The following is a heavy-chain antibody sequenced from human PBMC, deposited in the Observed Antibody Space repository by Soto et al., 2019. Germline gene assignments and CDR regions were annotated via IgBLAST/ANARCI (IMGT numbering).Heavy chain of an antibody. CDR2: ISYDSDTI. CDR1: GFTFGTYS. CDR3: ARLYYDYV. V-gene: IGHV3-48*02. Sequence: GGSLRLSCAGSGFTFGTYSMNWVRQAAGKGLEWNAYISYDSDTIQYADSVKGRFTISRDNAKNSLYLQMNSLRDEDTAAYYCARLYYDYVWGQGTTVTVSS. D-gene: IGHD3-3*01. J-gene: IGHJ6*02.